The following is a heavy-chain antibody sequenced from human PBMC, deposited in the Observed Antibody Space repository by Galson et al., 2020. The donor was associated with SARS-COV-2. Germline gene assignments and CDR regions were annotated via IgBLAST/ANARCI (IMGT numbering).Heavy chain of an antibody. CDR2: ISGSGGST. CDR3: AKTREGIWGSYLRYFDY. CDR1: GFTFSSYA. D-gene: IGHD3-16*02. J-gene: IGHJ4*02. V-gene: IGHV3-23*01. Sequence: GGSLRLSCAASGFTFSSYAMSWVRQAPGKGLEWVSAISGSGGSTYYADSVKGRFTISRDNSKNTLYLQMNSLRAEDTAVYYCAKTREGIWGSYLRYFDYWGQGTLVTVSS.